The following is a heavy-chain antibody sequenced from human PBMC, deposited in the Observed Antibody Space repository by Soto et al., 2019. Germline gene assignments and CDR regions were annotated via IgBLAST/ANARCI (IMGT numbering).Heavy chain of an antibody. CDR1: GGTFSSYA. J-gene: IGHJ6*02. V-gene: IGHV1-69*01. CDR2: IIAIFGTA. D-gene: IGHD3-9*01. Sequence: QVQLVQSGAEVKKPGSSVKVSCKASGGTFSSYAISWVRQAPGQGLEWMGGIIAIFGTANYAQKMQGRVTITSDESTSTAYMELSSLRSEDTAVYYCAKPDYDILTGYPSVFYYYYGMDVWGQGTTVTVSS. CDR3: AKPDYDILTGYPSVFYYYYGMDV.